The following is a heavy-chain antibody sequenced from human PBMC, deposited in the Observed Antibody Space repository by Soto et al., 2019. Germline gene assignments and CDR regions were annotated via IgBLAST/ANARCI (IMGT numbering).Heavy chain of an antibody. Sequence: GGSLRLSCAASGFTFSSYAMHWVRQAPGKGLEWVAIMSYDGNNQYYADSVKGRFTISRDNAKNSLYLQMNSLRAEDTAVYYCAGQGGSRLNWFDPWGQGTLVTVSS. J-gene: IGHJ5*02. D-gene: IGHD6-13*01. CDR2: MSYDGNNQ. V-gene: IGHV3-30*03. CDR1: GFTFSSYA. CDR3: AGQGGSRLNWFDP.